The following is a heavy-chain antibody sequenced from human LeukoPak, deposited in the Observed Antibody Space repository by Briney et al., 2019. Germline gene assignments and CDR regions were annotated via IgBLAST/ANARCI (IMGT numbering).Heavy chain of an antibody. V-gene: IGHV1-8*03. CDR3: AKVPLGGSSGWYYFDY. Sequence: ASVKVSCKASGYTFTSFDINWVRQAAGQGLEWMGWMNPNTDNTGYAQRFQGRVTITWDTSISTAYMELTSLRSEDTALYYCAKVPLGGSSGWYYFDYWGQGTLVTVSS. J-gene: IGHJ4*02. CDR2: MNPNTDNT. CDR1: GYTFTSFD. D-gene: IGHD6-19*01.